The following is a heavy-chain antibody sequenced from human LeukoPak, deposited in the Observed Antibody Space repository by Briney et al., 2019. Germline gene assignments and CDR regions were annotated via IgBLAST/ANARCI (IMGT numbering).Heavy chain of an antibody. V-gene: IGHV4-4*07. CDR1: GGSISSYH. J-gene: IGHJ3*02. Sequence: SETLSLTCTVSGGSISSYHWSWIRQPAGKGLEWIGRIYTSGSTNYNPSLKSRVTMSVDTSKNQFSLKLSSVTAADTAVYYCARGPPYYDFWSGYYTNDAFDIWGQGTMVTVSS. CDR3: ARGPPYYDFWSGYYTNDAFDI. CDR2: IYTSGST. D-gene: IGHD3-3*01.